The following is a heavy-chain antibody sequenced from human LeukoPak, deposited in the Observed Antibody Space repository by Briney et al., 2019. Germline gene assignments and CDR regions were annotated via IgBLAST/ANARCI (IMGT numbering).Heavy chain of an antibody. V-gene: IGHV4-61*01. CDR3: ARETSQKGAHYMDV. D-gene: IGHD3-16*01. CDR1: SGSIKNSNYY. J-gene: IGHJ6*03. Sequence: PSETLSLTCTVSSGSIKNSNYYWGWIRQPPGKGLEWIGYIYYSGSTNYNPSLKSRVTISVDTSKNQFSLKLSSVTAADTAVYYCARETSQKGAHYMDVWGKGTTVTISS. CDR2: IYYSGST.